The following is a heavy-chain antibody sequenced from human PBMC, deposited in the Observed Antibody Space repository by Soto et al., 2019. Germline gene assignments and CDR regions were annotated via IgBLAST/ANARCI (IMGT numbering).Heavy chain of an antibody. CDR2: ISGSGGST. CDR3: ASQGIVVVPAAMY. J-gene: IGHJ4*02. V-gene: IGHV3-23*01. Sequence: WGSLRLSCAASGFTFSSYAMSWVRQAPGKGLEWVSAISGSGGSTYYADSVKGRFTISRDNSKNTLYLQMNSLRAEDTAVYYCASQGIVVVPAAMYWGQGTQVTVSS. CDR1: GFTFSSYA. D-gene: IGHD2-2*01.